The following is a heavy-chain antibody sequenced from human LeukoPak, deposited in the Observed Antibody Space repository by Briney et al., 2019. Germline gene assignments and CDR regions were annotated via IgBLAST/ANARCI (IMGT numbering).Heavy chain of an antibody. CDR2: INSDGGST. CDR1: GFDFSSYW. J-gene: IGHJ4*02. CDR3: ARDRGPDY. V-gene: IGHV3-74*01. Sequence: PGEPLRLSCAASGFDFSSYWMHLVRQAPGKGLVGVSRINSDGGSTSYADSLKGRFTISRDNAKNTLYLQMNSLRAEDTAVYYCARDRGPDYWGQGTLIPVSS.